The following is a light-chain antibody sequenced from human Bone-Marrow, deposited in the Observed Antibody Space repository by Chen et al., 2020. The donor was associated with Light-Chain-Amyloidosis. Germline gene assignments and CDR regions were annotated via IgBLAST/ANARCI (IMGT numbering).Light chain of an antibody. CDR1: SGDVGTYNY. CDR2: AVS. Sequence: QSALTQPASVSGSPGHSITISCPGTSGDVGTYNYVSWYQQHTGKAPKVMIYAVSNRPSGVANRFSGSKSGNTASLTISGLQAEDEADYYCSSFTSSSAYVFGPGTKVTVL. J-gene: IGLJ1*01. V-gene: IGLV2-14*01. CDR3: SSFTSSSAYV.